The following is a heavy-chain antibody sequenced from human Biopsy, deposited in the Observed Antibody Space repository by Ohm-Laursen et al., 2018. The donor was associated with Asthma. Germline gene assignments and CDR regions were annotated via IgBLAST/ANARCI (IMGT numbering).Heavy chain of an antibody. CDR3: ARGVAYGGDSYAEYFQH. J-gene: IGHJ1*01. V-gene: IGHV4-59*01. Sequence: SETLSLTYTVSGDSISSYHWSWIRQPPGKGLEWIGYVFYGGATNYNPSLKSRVTISVDTSKNQFFLRLSSVTAADTAVYYCARGVAYGGDSYAEYFQHWGQGTLVTVSS. CDR1: GDSISSYH. CDR2: VFYGGAT. D-gene: IGHD4-23*01.